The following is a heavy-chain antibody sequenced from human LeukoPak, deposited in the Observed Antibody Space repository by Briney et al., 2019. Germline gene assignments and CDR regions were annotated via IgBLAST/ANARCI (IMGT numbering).Heavy chain of an antibody. J-gene: IGHJ5*02. V-gene: IGHV1-69*04. CDR2: IIPILGIA. Sequence: GASVKVSCKTSGGTFSSYTISWVRQAPGQGLEWMGRIIPILGIANYAQKFQGRVTITADKSTSTAYMELSSLRSEDPAVYYCARDYRSGRSNWFDPWGQGTLVTVSS. CDR1: GGTFSSYT. D-gene: IGHD6-19*01. CDR3: ARDYRSGRSNWFDP.